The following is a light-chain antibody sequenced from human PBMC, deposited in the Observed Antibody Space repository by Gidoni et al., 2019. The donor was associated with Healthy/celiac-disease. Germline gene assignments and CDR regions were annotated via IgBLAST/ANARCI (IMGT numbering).Light chain of an antibody. V-gene: IGKV4-1*01. CDR3: QQYYSTPPS. J-gene: IGKJ2*03. Sequence: DIVMTQSPDSLAVSLGERATINCKSSQSVLYSSNNKNYLAWYQQKPGQPPKLLISWASTRESGVPDRFSGSGSGTDFTLTSSSLQAEDVAVYYCQQYYSTPPSFGQGTKLEIK. CDR2: WAS. CDR1: QSVLYSSNNKNY.